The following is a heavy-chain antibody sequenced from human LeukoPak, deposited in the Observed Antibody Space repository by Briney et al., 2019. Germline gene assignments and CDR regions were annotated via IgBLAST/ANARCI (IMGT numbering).Heavy chain of an antibody. J-gene: IGHJ6*03. CDR2: ISWDGGST. D-gene: IGHD4-11*01. V-gene: IGHV3-43*01. CDR1: GFTFDDYT. Sequence: GGSLRLSCAASGFTFDDYTMHWVRQAPGKCLEWVSLISWDGGSTYYADSVKGRFTISRDNSKNSLYLQMNSLRTEDTALYYCAKGESDYSNNYYYYYMDVWGKGTTVTVSS. CDR3: AKGESDYSNNYYYYYMDV.